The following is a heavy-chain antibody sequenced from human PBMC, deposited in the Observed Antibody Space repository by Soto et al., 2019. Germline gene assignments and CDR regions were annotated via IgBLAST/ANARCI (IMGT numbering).Heavy chain of an antibody. CDR1: GYTFTRSG. Sequence: QVQLVQSGAEVKKSGASVKVSCKASGYTFTRSGISWVRQAPGQGPEWMGWISSYNGDTNYAQTFQGRVTMTTDTSTSTAYMELRSLRSDDTAVYYCAREGVAPYYYFGMDVWGQGTTVTVSS. CDR2: ISSYNGDT. J-gene: IGHJ6*02. V-gene: IGHV1-18*01. CDR3: AREGVAPYYYFGMDV. D-gene: IGHD5-12*01.